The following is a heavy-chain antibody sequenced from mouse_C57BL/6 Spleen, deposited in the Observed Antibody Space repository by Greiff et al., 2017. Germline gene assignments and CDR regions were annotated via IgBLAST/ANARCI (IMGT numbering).Heavy chain of an antibody. CDR2: IYPGDGDT. CDR3: GRGGSISWGPFAY. CDR1: GYAFSSSW. Sequence: VQLQQSGAELVKPGASVKISCKASGYAFSSSWMNWVKQRPGTGLEWIGQIYPGDGDTNYNGKFKGKATLTADKSSSTAYKQLSSLTSEDSAVYFCGRGGSISWGPFAYWGQGTLVTVSA. V-gene: IGHV1-80*01. D-gene: IGHD1-1*01. J-gene: IGHJ3*01.